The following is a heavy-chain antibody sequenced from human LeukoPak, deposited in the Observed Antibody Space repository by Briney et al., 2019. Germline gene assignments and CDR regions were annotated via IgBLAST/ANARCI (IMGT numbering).Heavy chain of an antibody. J-gene: IGHJ4*02. V-gene: IGHV4-59*01. CDR3: ARSYGGHSAFDY. CDR2: IYYSGST. Sequence: SETLSLTCTVSGGSISSYYWSWIRQPPGKGLEWIGYIYYSGSTNYNPSLKSRVTISVDTSKNQFSLKLSSVTAADTAVYYCARSYGGHSAFDYWGQGTLVTVSS. CDR1: GGSISSYY. D-gene: IGHD4-23*01.